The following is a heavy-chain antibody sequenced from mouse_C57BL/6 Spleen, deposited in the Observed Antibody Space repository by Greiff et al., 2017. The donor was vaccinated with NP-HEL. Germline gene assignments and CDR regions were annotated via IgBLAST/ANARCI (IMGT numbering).Heavy chain of an antibody. J-gene: IGHJ4*01. D-gene: IGHD4-1*02. Sequence: EVQLQQSGPVLVKPGASVKMSCKASGYTFTDYYMNWVKQSHGKSLEWIGVINPYNGGTSYNQKFKGKATLTVDKSSSTAYMELNSLTSEDSAVYYCARDAPQLFYAMDYWGQGTSVTVSS. CDR2: INPYNGGT. CDR3: ARDAPQLFYAMDY. CDR1: GYTFTDYY. V-gene: IGHV1-19*01.